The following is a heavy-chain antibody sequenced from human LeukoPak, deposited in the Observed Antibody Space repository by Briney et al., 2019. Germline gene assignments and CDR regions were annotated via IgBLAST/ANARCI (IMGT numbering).Heavy chain of an antibody. Sequence: ASVKVSCKASGYTFTSYYMHWVRQAPGQGLEWMGIINPSGGSTSYAQKFQGRVTMTRDMSTSTVYMELSSLRSEDTAVYYCARATSSGYYRDAFDIWGQGTMVTVSS. V-gene: IGHV1-46*01. D-gene: IGHD3-22*01. CDR1: GYTFTSYY. CDR3: ARATSSGYYRDAFDI. CDR2: INPSGGST. J-gene: IGHJ3*02.